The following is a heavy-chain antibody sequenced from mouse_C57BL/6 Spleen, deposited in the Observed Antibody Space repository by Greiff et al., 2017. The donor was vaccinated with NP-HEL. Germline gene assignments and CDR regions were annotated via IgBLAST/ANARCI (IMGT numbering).Heavy chain of an antibody. V-gene: IGHV1-59*01. CDR3: AEGGPYYFDY. CDR1: GYTFTSYW. J-gene: IGHJ2*01. CDR2: IDPSDSYT. Sequence: QVQLKQPGAELVRPGTSVKLSCKASGYTFTSYWMHWVKQRPGQGLEWIGVIDPSDSYTNYNQKFKGKATLTVDTSSSTAYMQLSSLTSEDSAVYYCAEGGPYYFDYWGQGTTLTVSS.